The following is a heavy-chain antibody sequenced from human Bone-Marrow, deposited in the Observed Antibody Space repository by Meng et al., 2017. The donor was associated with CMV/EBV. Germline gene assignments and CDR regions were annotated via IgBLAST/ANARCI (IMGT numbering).Heavy chain of an antibody. CDR3: ARHPRYYDFWSGPKGDYYYYGMYV. Sequence: GGSLRLSCKGSGYSFTSYWIGWVRQMPGKGLEWMGIIYPGDSDTRYSPSFQGQVTISADKSISTAYLQWSSLKASDTAMYYCARHPRYYDFWSGPKGDYYYYGMYVWGQGTTVTVSS. D-gene: IGHD3-3*01. J-gene: IGHJ6*02. CDR1: GYSFTSYW. CDR2: IYPGDSDT. V-gene: IGHV5-51*01.